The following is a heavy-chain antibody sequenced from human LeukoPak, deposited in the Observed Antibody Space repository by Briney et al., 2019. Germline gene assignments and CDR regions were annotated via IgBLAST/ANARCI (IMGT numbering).Heavy chain of an antibody. CDR3: ARAPPTVMFDY. J-gene: IGHJ4*02. D-gene: IGHD4-17*01. V-gene: IGHV1-2*02. Sequence: ASVKVSCKASGYTFIGYHIHWVRQAPGQGLEWMGWINPNSGGTNYAQNFQGRVTMTRDTSISTAYMELSRLRTDDTAVYYCARAPPTVMFDYWGQGTLVTVSS. CDR1: GYTFIGYH. CDR2: INPNSGGT.